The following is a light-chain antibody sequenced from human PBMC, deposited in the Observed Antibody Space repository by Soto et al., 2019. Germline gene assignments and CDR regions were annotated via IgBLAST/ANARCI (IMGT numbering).Light chain of an antibody. CDR1: DSSIGSNS. V-gene: IGLV1-47*02. J-gene: IGLJ1*01. CDR3: AAWDASLSACV. Sequence: QLVLTQPPSASGTAGQVVTISCSGGDSSIGSNSVYWYQHLPRMAPKLLIYYNNQRPSGVPDRFSGSRSGTSASLAIVGLRSEDEAVYYCAAWDASLSACVFGNGTKLTVL. CDR2: YNN.